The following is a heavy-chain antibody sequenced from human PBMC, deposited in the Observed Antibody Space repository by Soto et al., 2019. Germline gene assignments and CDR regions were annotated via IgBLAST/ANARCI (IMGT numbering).Heavy chain of an antibody. CDR2: ISYTGST. J-gene: IGHJ6*04. Sequence: SETLSLTCTVSGDSIRSYYWSWIRQPPGKGLEWIGYISYTGSTHYNPSLTSQVTISADTSKNQFSLKLSSVTTADTALDYCATEGVAAPYYYYGMDVWGKGSTVTVSS. D-gene: IGHD2-15*01. V-gene: IGHV4-59*01. CDR1: GDSIRSYY. CDR3: ATEGVAAPYYYYGMDV.